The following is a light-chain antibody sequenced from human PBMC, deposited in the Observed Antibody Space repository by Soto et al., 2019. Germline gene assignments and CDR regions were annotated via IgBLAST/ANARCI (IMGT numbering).Light chain of an antibody. J-gene: IGKJ1*01. Sequence: EIVLTQSPGTLSLSPGERATLSCRASQSVSSSYLAWYQQKPGQAPRLLIYGASSRATGIPDRFSGSGSGTDFTLAISSLQSEDFAVYYCQQYHNWPITFGQGTKVDIK. V-gene: IGKV3-20*01. CDR2: GAS. CDR1: QSVSSSY. CDR3: QQYHNWPIT.